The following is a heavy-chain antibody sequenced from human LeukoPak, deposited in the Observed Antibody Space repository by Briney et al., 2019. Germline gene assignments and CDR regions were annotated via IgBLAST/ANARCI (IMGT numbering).Heavy chain of an antibody. D-gene: IGHD2-2*01. CDR2: INPNSGST. CDR1: GYPFNSYD. Sequence: GASVKVSCKASGYPFNSYDINWVRQATGHGLEWMGWINPNSGSTDSAQKFQGRVTMTANTSISTAYMELNNLRPEDTAVYYCARLVGCGSTNCYSPDNWFDPWGQGTLVTVSS. J-gene: IGHJ5*02. CDR3: ARLVGCGSTNCYSPDNWFDP. V-gene: IGHV1-8*01.